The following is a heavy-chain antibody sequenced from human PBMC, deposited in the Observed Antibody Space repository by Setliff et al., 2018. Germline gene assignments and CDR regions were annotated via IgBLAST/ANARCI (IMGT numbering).Heavy chain of an antibody. Sequence: SETLSLTCTVSGGSISSYYWSWTRQPPGKGLEWIGYIYYSGSTNYNPSLKSRVTISVDTSKNQFSLKLSSVTAADTAVYYCASGSYVFDYWGQGTLVTVSS. V-gene: IGHV4-59*01. CDR1: GGSISSYY. J-gene: IGHJ4*02. CDR3: ASGSYVFDY. D-gene: IGHD1-26*01. CDR2: IYYSGST.